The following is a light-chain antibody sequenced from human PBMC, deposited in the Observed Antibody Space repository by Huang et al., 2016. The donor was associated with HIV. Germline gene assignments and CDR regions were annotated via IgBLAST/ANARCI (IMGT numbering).Light chain of an antibody. Sequence: DIQMTQSPSSLSASVGDRVTITCRASQSIRSYLNWYQQKPGKAPKLLIYAASSLQSGVPSRFSGSGSATDFTLTIRSLQPEDFATYYCQQSYTTPFTFGGGTKVEIK. CDR3: QQSYTTPFT. J-gene: IGKJ4*01. CDR1: QSIRSY. CDR2: AAS. V-gene: IGKV1-39*01.